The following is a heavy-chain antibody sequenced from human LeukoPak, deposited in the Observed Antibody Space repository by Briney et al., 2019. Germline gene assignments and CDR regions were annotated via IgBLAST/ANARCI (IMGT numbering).Heavy chain of an antibody. V-gene: IGHV3-23*01. CDR2: SSGSGAGT. Sequence: GGSLRLSCAASGFTFSSYGMSWVRQAPGKGLEWVSVSSGSGAGTYYADPVKGRFTISRDNSKNTLYLQMTGLSAEDTAVYYCARRVGSGWPVQHWGQGTLVTVSS. J-gene: IGHJ1*01. D-gene: IGHD6-19*01. CDR3: ARRVGSGWPVQH. CDR1: GFTFSSYG.